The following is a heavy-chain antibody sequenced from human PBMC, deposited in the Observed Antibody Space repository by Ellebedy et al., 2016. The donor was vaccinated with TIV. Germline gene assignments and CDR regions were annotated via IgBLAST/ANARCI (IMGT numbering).Heavy chain of an antibody. J-gene: IGHJ4*02. D-gene: IGHD6-19*01. V-gene: IGHV3-30*04. CDR2: TSFDGKNK. CDR3: ARDPYSSGWSAIGYFDL. Sequence: GESLKISCAASGFVFSSYTMWWVRQTPGKGLEWVAVTSFDGKNKHYADPVKGRFTISRGNSQNTLYLHMHSLRDEDTAVYYFARDPYSSGWSAIGYFDLWGQGALVTVSS. CDR1: GFVFSSYT.